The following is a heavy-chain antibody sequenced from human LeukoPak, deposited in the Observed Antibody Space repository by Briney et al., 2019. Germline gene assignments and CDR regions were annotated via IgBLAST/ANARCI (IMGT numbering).Heavy chain of an antibody. CDR1: GFPFSSYS. V-gene: IGHV3-48*01. D-gene: IGHD3-10*01. Sequence: GGSLRLSCAASGFPFSSYSMNWVRQAPGEGPEWVSYISSSRTTSYADSVKGRFTISRDNAKNSLYLQMNSLRAEDTAVYYCARVGDYGSGFDFWGQGTLVTVSS. CDR3: ARVGDYGSGFDF. J-gene: IGHJ4*02. CDR2: ISSSRTT.